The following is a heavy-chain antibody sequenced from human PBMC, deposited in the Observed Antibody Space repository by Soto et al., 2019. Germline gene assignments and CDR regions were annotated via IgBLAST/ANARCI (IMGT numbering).Heavy chain of an antibody. CDR1: GGSISSYY. CDR3: ARHSDYYDSSGYGNWFDP. D-gene: IGHD3-22*01. J-gene: IGHJ5*02. Sequence: SETLSLTCTVSGGSISSYYWSWIRQPPGKGLEWIGYIYYSGSTNYNPSLKSRVTISVDTSKNQFSLKLSSVTAADTAVYYCARHSDYYDSSGYGNWFDPWGQGTLVTSPQ. V-gene: IGHV4-59*08. CDR2: IYYSGST.